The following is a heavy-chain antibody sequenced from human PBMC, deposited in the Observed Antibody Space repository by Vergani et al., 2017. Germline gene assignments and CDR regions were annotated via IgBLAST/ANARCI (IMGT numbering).Heavy chain of an antibody. D-gene: IGHD2-2*01. J-gene: IGHJ3*02. CDR2: IYYSGST. Sequence: QVQLQESGPGLVKPSETLSLTCTVSGGSVSSGSYYWSWIRQPAGKGLEWIGYIYYSGSTNYNPSLKSRVTISVEPSKNQLSLKLSSVTAADTAVYYCARGGASGPYCSSTSCHVDAFDIWGRGTMVTVSS. CDR3: ARGGASGPYCSSTSCHVDAFDI. CDR1: GGSVSSGSYY. V-gene: IGHV4-61*10.